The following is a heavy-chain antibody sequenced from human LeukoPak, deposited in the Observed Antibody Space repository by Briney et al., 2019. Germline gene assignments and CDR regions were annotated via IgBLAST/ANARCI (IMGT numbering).Heavy chain of an antibody. Sequence: GRSLRLSCAASGFTFNKYGMHWVRQAPGKGLEWVAVISYDGSNKYYADSVKGRFTISRDNSKNTLYLQMNSLRAEDTAVYYCARGGLGELLPGVSSWGQGTLVTVSS. J-gene: IGHJ4*02. CDR1: GFTFNKYG. CDR2: ISYDGSNK. V-gene: IGHV3-30*03. D-gene: IGHD3-16*01. CDR3: ARGGLGELLPGVSS.